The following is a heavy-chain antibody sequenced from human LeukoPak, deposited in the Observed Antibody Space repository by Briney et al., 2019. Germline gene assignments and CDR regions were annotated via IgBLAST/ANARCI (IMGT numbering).Heavy chain of an antibody. CDR1: GFTFSSYS. V-gene: IGHV3-21*01. J-gene: IGHJ4*02. Sequence: GGSLRLSCAASGFTFSSYSMTWVRQAPGKGLEWVSSISSSSSYIYYADSVKGRFTISRDNAKNSLYLQMNSLRAEDTAVYYCARVSSGYDQTTDFDYWGQGTLVTVSS. D-gene: IGHD5-12*01. CDR3: ARVSSGYDQTTDFDY. CDR2: ISSSSSYI.